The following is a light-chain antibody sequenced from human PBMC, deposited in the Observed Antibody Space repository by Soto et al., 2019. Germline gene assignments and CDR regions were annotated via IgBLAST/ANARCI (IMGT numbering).Light chain of an antibody. V-gene: IGKV1-5*01. CDR2: DAS. CDR3: QQYNSYSGK. CDR1: QSISSW. Sequence: DIQMTQSPSTLSASVGDRVTITCRASQSISSWLAWYQQKPGKAPKLLIYDASSLESGVPSRFSGSGSGTEFTIKISRMQTEDVETYYCQQYNSYSGKFAQGPKVDIK. J-gene: IGKJ1*01.